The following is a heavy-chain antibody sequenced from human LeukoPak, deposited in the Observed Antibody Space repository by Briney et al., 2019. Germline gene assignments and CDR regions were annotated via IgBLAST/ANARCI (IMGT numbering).Heavy chain of an antibody. Sequence: GGSLRLSCAASGFTIRSYWMHWVRQVPGKGLLWLSSIKSDGSSTFYADSVKGRFTTSRDNAKNTVFLQMNTLRAEDTAVYYCARGGPIDYWGQGTLVTVSS. J-gene: IGHJ4*02. CDR2: IKSDGSST. CDR3: ARGGPIDY. V-gene: IGHV3-74*01. D-gene: IGHD3/OR15-3a*01. CDR1: GFTIRSYW.